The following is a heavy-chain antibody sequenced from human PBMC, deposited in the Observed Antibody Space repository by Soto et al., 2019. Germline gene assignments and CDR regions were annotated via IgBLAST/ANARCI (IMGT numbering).Heavy chain of an antibody. CDR1: GYTFTSYG. CDR3: ASSILTGPNYYYYGMDV. Sequence: ASVKVSCKASGYTFTSYGISWVRQAPGQGLEWMGWISAYNGNTNYAQKLQGRVTMTTDTSTSTAYMELRSLRSDDTAVYYCASSILTGPNYYYYGMDVWGQGTTVTVSS. CDR2: ISAYNGNT. V-gene: IGHV1-18*04. D-gene: IGHD3-9*01. J-gene: IGHJ6*02.